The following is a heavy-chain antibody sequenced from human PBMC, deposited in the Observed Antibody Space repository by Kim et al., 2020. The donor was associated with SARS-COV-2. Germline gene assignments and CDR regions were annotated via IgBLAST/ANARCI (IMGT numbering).Heavy chain of an antibody. CDR1: GGSISSCGYY. J-gene: IGHJ6*02. Sequence: SETLSLTCTVSGGSISSCGYYWSWIRQHPGKGLEWIGYIYYSGSTYYNPSLKSRVTISVDTSKNQFSLKLSSVTAADTAVYYCARGSDGSGSYGDFDNYYYYGMDVWGQGTTVTVSS. CDR3: ARGSDGSGSYGDFDNYYYYGMDV. D-gene: IGHD3-10*01. CDR2: IYYSGST. V-gene: IGHV4-31*03.